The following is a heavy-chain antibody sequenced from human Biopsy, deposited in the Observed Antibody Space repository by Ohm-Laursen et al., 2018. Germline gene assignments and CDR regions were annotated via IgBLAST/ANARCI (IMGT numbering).Heavy chain of an antibody. CDR3: ARGDYFDSNGYFWFDP. V-gene: IGHV4-39*07. CDR1: GGSISNNNYY. D-gene: IGHD3-22*01. CDR2: IFYRGST. Sequence: SDTLSLTCTVSGGSISNNNYYWGWIRQPPRKGLEWIGSIFYRGSTHYKPSLKSRVNISVDTSKNQFSLKLNSVTAADTAVYYCARGDYFDSNGYFWFDPWGQGTLVTVSS. J-gene: IGHJ5*02.